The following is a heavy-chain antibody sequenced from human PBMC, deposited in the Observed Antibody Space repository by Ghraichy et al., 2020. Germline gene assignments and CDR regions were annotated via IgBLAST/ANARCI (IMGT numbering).Heavy chain of an antibody. J-gene: IGHJ3*02. CDR1: GFTFSDYY. V-gene: IGHV3-11*06. CDR3: ARVAGGSYPLAFDI. D-gene: IGHD1-26*01. CDR2: ISSSSSYT. Sequence: GGSLRLSCAASGFTFSDYYMSWIRQAPGKGLEWVSYISSSSSYTNYADSVKGRFTISRDNAKNSLYLQMNSLRAEDTAVYYCARVAGGSYPLAFDIWGQGTMVTVSS.